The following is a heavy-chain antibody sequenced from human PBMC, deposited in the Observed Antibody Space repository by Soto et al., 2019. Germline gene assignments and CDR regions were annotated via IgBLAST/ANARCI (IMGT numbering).Heavy chain of an antibody. CDR3: APGLSSGDGMDV. CDR1: GFTFSSYL. CDR2: IWYDGSNK. V-gene: IGHV3-33*01. J-gene: IGHJ6*02. D-gene: IGHD3-9*01. Sequence: QVQLVESGGGVVQPGRSLRLSCAASGFTFSSYLMHWVRQAPGKGLEWVAVIWYDGSNKYYVDSVKGRFTISRDNSKNTVDLQMDSLRAEDTAVYYCAPGLSSGDGMDVWGQGTTVTVSS.